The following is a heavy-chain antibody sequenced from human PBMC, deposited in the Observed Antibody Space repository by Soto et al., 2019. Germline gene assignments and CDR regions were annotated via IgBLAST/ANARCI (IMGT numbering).Heavy chain of an antibody. CDR1: GFTFSNFG. D-gene: IGHD6-19*01. Sequence: QVHLVQSGGGVVQPGRSLTLSCAASGFTFSNFGMHWVRQAPGEGLEWVAVIWNDGNKKYYADSVKGRFTDSRDNSENTLYLQMDSLRADDTAVYYCARALYSGAWYGHDYWGQGVLVTVSS. J-gene: IGHJ4*02. CDR3: ARALYSGAWYGHDY. V-gene: IGHV3-33*01. CDR2: IWNDGNKK.